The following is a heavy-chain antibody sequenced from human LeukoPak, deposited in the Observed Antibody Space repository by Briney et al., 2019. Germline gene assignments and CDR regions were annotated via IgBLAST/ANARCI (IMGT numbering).Heavy chain of an antibody. D-gene: IGHD6-13*01. J-gene: IGHJ5*02. Sequence: GESLKISCQGPGYSFTSYWIAWVRQMPGKGLEWMGIIYPDDSDTKYSPSFQGQVTISADKSISTAYLKWSSLKVSDTAMYYCARRGHSSSWPYNWFDPWGQETLVTVSS. CDR3: ARRGHSSSWPYNWFDP. V-gene: IGHV5-51*01. CDR2: IYPDDSDT. CDR1: GYSFTSYW.